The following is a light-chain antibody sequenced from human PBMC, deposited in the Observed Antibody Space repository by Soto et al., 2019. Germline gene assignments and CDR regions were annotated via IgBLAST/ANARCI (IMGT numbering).Light chain of an antibody. V-gene: IGLV2-11*01. CDR3: CSYAGTPYV. Sequence: QSALTQPRSVSGSRGQSVTISCTGTCSDVGGYNCVSWYQQYPGKAPKLMIYDVTKRPSGVPDRFSGSKSDNTASLTISGLQAEDEADYYCCSYAGTPYVFGTGTKLTVL. CDR2: DVT. J-gene: IGLJ1*01. CDR1: CSDVGGYNC.